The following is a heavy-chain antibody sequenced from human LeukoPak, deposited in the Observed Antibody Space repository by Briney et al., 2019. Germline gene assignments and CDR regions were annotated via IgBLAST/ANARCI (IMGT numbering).Heavy chain of an antibody. V-gene: IGHV4-38-2*01. J-gene: IGHJ5*02. CDR3: ARTRKYYYDSSGYSNWFDP. CDR1: GFTFSSYA. D-gene: IGHD3-22*01. Sequence: GSLRLSCAASGFTFSSYAMTWVRQAPGKGLEWIGSIYYSGSTYYNPSLKSRVTISVDTSKNQFSLKLSSVTAADTAVYYCARTRKYYYDSSGYSNWFDPWGQGTLVTVSS. CDR2: IYYSGST.